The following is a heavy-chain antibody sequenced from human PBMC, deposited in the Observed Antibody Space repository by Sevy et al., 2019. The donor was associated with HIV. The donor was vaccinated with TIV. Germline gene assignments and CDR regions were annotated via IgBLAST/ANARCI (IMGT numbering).Heavy chain of an antibody. J-gene: IGHJ2*01. CDR3: GGGWHHRYFDL. CDR1: IGSISSYY. D-gene: IGHD6-19*01. CDR2: IYYSWNP. V-gene: IGHV4-59*01. Sequence: SETLSLTCTVSIGSISSYYWSWIRQPPGKGLEWIGSIYYSWNPNYNPSLKSRVTISVDTSTNQFSLKLTSVTAADTAVYYCGGGWHHRYFDLWGRGTLVTVSS.